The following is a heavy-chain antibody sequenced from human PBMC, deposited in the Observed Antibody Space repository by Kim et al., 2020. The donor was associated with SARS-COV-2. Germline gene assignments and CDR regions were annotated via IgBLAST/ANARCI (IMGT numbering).Heavy chain of an antibody. CDR3: VRGTTH. Sequence: GGSLRLSCSASGLIFSNYVVHWVRQAPGKQLEYVSAISNNGIDTYYADSVKGRFTVSRDNSKSTLYLQMSGLRTEDKAVYYCVRGTTHWGQGTLVTVSS. CDR1: GLIFSNYV. V-gene: IGHV3-64D*08. J-gene: IGHJ4*02. CDR2: ISNNGIDT.